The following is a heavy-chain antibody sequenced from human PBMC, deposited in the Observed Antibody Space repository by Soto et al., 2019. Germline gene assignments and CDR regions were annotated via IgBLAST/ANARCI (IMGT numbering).Heavy chain of an antibody. CDR1: GDSVSSNSAA. CDR3: ARGPIPYSSGWYVGQLNWFDP. J-gene: IGHJ5*02. CDR2: TYYRSKWYN. D-gene: IGHD6-19*01. Sequence: SQTLSLTCAISGDSVSSNSAAWNWIRQSPSRGLEWLGRTYYRSKWYNDYAVSVKSRITINPDTSKNQFSLQLNSVTPEDTAVYYCARGPIPYSSGWYVGQLNWFDPGGQGTLVTVSS. V-gene: IGHV6-1*01.